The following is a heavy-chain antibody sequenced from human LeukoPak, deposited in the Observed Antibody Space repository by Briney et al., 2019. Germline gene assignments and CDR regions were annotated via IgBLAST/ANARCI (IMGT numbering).Heavy chain of an antibody. V-gene: IGHV3-30*04. Sequence: GGSLRLSCAASGFTFAMHWVRQAPGKGLEWVTIISYDGSNKYYADSVKGRFTISRDNSKNTLYLQMNSLRTEDTAVYYCARGDKQLVFNRNKGGFDPWGQGTLVTVSS. CDR3: ARGDKQLVFNRNKGGFDP. CDR1: GFTFA. D-gene: IGHD6-13*01. CDR2: ISYDGSNK. J-gene: IGHJ5*02.